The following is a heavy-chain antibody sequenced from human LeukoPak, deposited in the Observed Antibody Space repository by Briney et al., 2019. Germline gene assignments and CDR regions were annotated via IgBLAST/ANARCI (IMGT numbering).Heavy chain of an antibody. V-gene: IGHV3-23*01. CDR3: AGSGGYSSDAFDF. D-gene: IGHD1-26*01. CDR1: GFTFSTYA. J-gene: IGHJ3*01. CDR2: ISGSGGSI. Sequence: GGSLRFSCAASGFTFSTYAMNWVRQAPGKGLEWVSVISGSGGSIDYADSVKGRFTISRDNSKNTLYLQMNSLRAEDTAVYYCAGSGGYSSDAFDFWGQGTMVTVSS.